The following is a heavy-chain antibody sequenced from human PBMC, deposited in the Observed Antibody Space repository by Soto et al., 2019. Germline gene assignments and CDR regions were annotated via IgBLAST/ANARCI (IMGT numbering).Heavy chain of an antibody. Sequence: QVQLVQSGAEVKKPGASVKVSCKASGYTFTSYAMHWVRQAPGQRLEWMGWINAGNGNTKYSQKFQGRVTITRDTSASTAYMELSSLRSEDTAVYYCARGGSGITGTTGWFDPWGQGTLVTVSS. J-gene: IGHJ5*02. CDR1: GYTFTSYA. CDR2: INAGNGNT. V-gene: IGHV1-3*01. D-gene: IGHD1-7*01. CDR3: ARGGSGITGTTGWFDP.